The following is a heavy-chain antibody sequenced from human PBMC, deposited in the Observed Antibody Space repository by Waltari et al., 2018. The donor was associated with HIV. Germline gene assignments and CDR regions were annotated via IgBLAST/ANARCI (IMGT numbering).Heavy chain of an antibody. CDR2: IRDNRQT. CDR3: AMMSSVAPATPRRVDH. V-gene: IGHV4-59*01. CDR1: GVSMKAAF. D-gene: IGHD6-6*01. Sequence: QVQLQESGTGLVKPSGTLSLSFVVSGVSMKAAFWTWIRQPPERRLEYIAYIRDNRQTNHSPSFTSRVVLSIDTSKNQVSLKLHSVTTADTGVYYCAMMSSVAPATPRRVDHWGRGALVTVSS. J-gene: IGHJ5*02.